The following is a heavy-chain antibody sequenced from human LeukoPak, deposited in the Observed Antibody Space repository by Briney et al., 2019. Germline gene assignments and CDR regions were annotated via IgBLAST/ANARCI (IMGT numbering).Heavy chain of an antibody. D-gene: IGHD3-10*01. J-gene: IGHJ4*02. V-gene: IGHV3-74*01. Sequence: GGSLRLSCAASGFTFGNFWMHWVRQAPGKGLEWVSRINTDGTSTNYADSVKGRCTISRDKAKNTLYLQMNSLRADDTSVYYCARAPLMVRGITPPFDHWGQGALVTVYS. CDR3: ARAPLMVRGITPPFDH. CDR1: GFTFGNFW. CDR2: INTDGTST.